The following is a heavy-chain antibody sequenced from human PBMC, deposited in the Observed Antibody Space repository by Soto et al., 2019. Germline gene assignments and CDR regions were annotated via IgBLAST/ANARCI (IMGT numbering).Heavy chain of an antibody. Sequence: QVQLVEAGGGVVQPGRSLRLSCAASGFIFSSYGMPWVRQAPGKGLEWVAVISYDGSNKYYADSVKGRFTISRDNSKNTLYLQINSMRAEDTAVYYCAKGGRTVTTWYFDYWGQGTLVTVSS. J-gene: IGHJ4*02. CDR3: AKGGRTVTTWYFDY. CDR1: GFIFSSYG. D-gene: IGHD4-17*01. CDR2: ISYDGSNK. V-gene: IGHV3-30*18.